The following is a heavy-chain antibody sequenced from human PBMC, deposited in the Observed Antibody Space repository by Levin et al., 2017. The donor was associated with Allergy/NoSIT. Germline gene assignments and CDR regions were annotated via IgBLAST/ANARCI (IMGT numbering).Heavy chain of an antibody. CDR1: GGSISSSSYY. CDR2: IYYSGST. Sequence: GSLRLSCTVSGGSISSSSYYWGWIRQPPGKGLEWIGSIYYSGSTYYNPSLKSRVTISVDTSKNQFSLKLSSVTAADTAVYYCARTLTTVTTLDYWGQGTLVTVSS. J-gene: IGHJ4*02. CDR3: ARTLTTVTTLDY. D-gene: IGHD4-17*01. V-gene: IGHV4-39*01.